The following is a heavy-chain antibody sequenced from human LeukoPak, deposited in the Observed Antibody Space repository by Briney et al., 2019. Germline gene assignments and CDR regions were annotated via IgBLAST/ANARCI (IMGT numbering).Heavy chain of an antibody. CDR2: IYYSGST. V-gene: IGHV4-59*08. Sequence: SSETLSLTCTVSGGSISSYYWSWIRQPPGKGLEWIGYIYYSGSTNYNPSLKSRVTISVDTSKNQFSLKLSSVTAADTAVYYCARALKYSNGWPTYYFDYWGQGTLVTVSS. CDR1: GGSISSYY. J-gene: IGHJ4*02. CDR3: ARALKYSNGWPTYYFDY. D-gene: IGHD6-19*01.